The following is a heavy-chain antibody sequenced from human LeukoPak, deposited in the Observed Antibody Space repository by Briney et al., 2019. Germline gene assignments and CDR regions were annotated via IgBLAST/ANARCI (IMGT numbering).Heavy chain of an antibody. CDR1: GGSISSSSYY. D-gene: IGHD3-3*02. CDR2: IYYSGST. Sequence: SETPSLTCTVSGGSISSSSYYWGWIRQPPGKGLEWIGSIYYSGSTYYNPSLKSRVTISVDTSKNQFSLKLSSVTAADTAVYYCATSHFWSGYYGVWGQGTLVTVSS. CDR3: ATSHFWSGYYGV. V-gene: IGHV4-39*05. J-gene: IGHJ4*02.